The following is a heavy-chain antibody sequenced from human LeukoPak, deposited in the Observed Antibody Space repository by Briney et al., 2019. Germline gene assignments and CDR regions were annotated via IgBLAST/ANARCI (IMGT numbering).Heavy chain of an antibody. CDR1: GYTFTSYG. V-gene: IGHV1-8*03. CDR2: MNPNSGNT. CDR3: ARAPPWEGTFDY. D-gene: IGHD1-26*01. Sequence: GASVKVSCKASGYTFTSYGINWVRQATGQGLEWMGWMNPNSGNTGYAQKFQGRVTITRNTSISTAYMELSSLRSEDTAVYYCARAPPWEGTFDYWGQGTLVTVSS. J-gene: IGHJ4*02.